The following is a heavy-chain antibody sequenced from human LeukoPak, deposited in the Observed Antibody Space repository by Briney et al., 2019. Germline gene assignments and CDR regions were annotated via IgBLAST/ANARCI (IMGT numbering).Heavy chain of an antibody. D-gene: IGHD2-2*02. V-gene: IGHV3-74*01. CDR2: IYSDGNTT. J-gene: IGHJ4*02. CDR3: TKARSASSSSCYNY. Sequence: GGSLRPSCAAFGFTFSRYRMHWVRQPPGKGLVWVSRIYSDGNTTSYADSVKGRVTISRDNAKNTLYLQMNSLRAEDTAVYYCTKARSASSSSCYNYWGQGILVTVSS. CDR1: GFTFSRYR.